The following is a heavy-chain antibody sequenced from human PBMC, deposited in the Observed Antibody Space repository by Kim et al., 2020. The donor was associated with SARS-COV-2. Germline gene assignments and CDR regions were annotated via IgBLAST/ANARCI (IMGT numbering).Heavy chain of an antibody. D-gene: IGHD2-21*01. CDR1: GGTFSSYA. J-gene: IGHJ6*02. CDR2: IIPIFGTA. Sequence: SVKVSCKASGGTFSSYAISWVRQAPGQGLEWMGGIIPIFGTANYAQKFQGRVTITADESTSTAYMELSSLRSEDTAVYYCARTIVADYYYYYGMDVWGQGTTVTVSS. V-gene: IGHV1-69*13. CDR3: ARTIVADYYYYYGMDV.